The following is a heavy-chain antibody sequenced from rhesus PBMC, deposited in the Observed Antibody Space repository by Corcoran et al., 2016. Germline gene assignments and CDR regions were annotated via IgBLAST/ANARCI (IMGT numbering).Heavy chain of an antibody. CDR3: ARGTYFDY. Sequence: QVQLQESCPGLVKPSETLSLTCAVSGGSLSDTSLWSWFPQPPGKGLEWIGYIYGSTTSTNFNPSLKSRVTISKDTSKNQFSLKLSSVTAADTAVYYCARGTYFDYWGQGVLVTVSS. D-gene: IGHD5-42*01. V-gene: IGHV4S10*01. J-gene: IGHJ4*01. CDR1: GGSLSDTSL. CDR2: IYGSTTST.